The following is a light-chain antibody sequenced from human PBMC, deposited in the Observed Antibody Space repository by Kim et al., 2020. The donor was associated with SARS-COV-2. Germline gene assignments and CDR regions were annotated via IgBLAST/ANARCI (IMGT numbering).Light chain of an antibody. V-gene: IGKV3-20*01. Sequence: SPGERTPLSSRASQSVSSNHLAWYQQKPGQTPRLIIYGISTRATGIPDRFSGSGSGTDFTLTISRLEPEDFAVYYCQQYADSPPTFGQGTKVDIK. CDR3: QQYADSPPT. J-gene: IGKJ1*01. CDR1: QSVSSNH. CDR2: GIS.